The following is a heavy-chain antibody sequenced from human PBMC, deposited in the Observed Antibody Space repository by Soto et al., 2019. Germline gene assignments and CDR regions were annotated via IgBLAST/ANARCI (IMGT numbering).Heavy chain of an antibody. CDR2: ISYGGTNE. J-gene: IGHJ1*01. V-gene: IGHV3-30*18. CDR3: VKDQITVTDKEDLQL. Sequence: QVQLAESGGGVVQPGTSLRLSCAASGFIFRNYGMHWVRQAPGKGLEWVAVISYGGTNEDYADSVKGRSSISRDNPKNTLYLQMNSLRADDTAMYYCVKDQITVTDKEDLQLWGQGTLVIVSS. CDR1: GFIFRNYG. D-gene: IGHD6-19*01.